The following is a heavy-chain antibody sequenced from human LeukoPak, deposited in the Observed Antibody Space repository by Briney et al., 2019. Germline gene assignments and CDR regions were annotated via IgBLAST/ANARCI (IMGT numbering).Heavy chain of an antibody. J-gene: IGHJ4*02. CDR1: GFTFSNYE. V-gene: IGHV3-48*03. Sequence: GGSLRLSCAASGFTFSNYEMNWVRQAPGKGLEWISYISASGNPMFYADSVKGRFTISRDNAENSLYLQMNSLRAEDTAIYYCAKDGGSGILYWGQGTLVTVSS. D-gene: IGHD3-10*01. CDR2: ISASGNPM. CDR3: AKDGGSGILY.